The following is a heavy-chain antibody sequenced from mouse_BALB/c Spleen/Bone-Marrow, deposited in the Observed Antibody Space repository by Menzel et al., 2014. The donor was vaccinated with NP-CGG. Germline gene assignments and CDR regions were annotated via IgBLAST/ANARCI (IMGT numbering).Heavy chain of an antibody. Sequence: ESGGGLVQPGGSRKLSCAASGFTFSSFGMHWVRQAPEKGLEWVAYISSGSRTVFYADTVKGRFTISRDNPKNTLFLQMTSLRSEDTAMYYCTRSRGNWDDFDYWGQGTTLTVSS. CDR1: GFTFSSFG. J-gene: IGHJ2*01. V-gene: IGHV5-17*02. D-gene: IGHD3-3*01. CDR3: TRSRGNWDDFDY. CDR2: ISSGSRTV.